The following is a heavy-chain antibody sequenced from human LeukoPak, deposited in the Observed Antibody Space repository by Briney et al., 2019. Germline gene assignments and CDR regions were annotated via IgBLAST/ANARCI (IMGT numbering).Heavy chain of an antibody. J-gene: IGHJ4*02. CDR1: GGTFSSYA. D-gene: IGHD4-23*01. Sequence: ASVKVSCKASGGTFSSYAISWVRQAPGQGLEWIGRIIPILGIANYAQKFQGRVTITADKSTSTAYMELSSLRSEDTAVYYCARHDYGGNVEDYWGQGTLVTVSS. CDR3: ARHDYGGNVEDY. CDR2: IIPILGIA. V-gene: IGHV1-69*04.